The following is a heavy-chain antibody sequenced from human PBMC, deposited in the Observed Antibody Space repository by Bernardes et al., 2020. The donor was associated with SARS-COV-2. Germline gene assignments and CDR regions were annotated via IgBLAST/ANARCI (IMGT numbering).Heavy chain of an antibody. J-gene: IGHJ4*02. CDR1: GFTFSSYW. CDR2: IKEDGSEK. V-gene: IGHV3-7*03. Sequence: GGSLRLSCAASGFTFSSYWMSWVRQAPGKGLEWVANIKEDGSEKNYVDSVKGRFTISRDNSKNTLYLQMNSLRAEDTAVYYCAKGERYSSGWNREPDYWGQGTLVTVSS. CDR3: AKGERYSSGWNREPDY. D-gene: IGHD6-19*01.